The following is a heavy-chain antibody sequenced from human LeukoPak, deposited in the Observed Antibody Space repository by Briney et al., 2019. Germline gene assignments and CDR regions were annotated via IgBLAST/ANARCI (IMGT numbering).Heavy chain of an antibody. CDR2: INPNSGST. V-gene: IGHV1-2*02. D-gene: IGHD3-10*01. CDR1: GYTFTGYY. CDR3: ARAPYYYGSGSQTGDDWFDP. J-gene: IGHJ5*02. Sequence: ASVKVSCKASGYTFTGYYMHWLRQAPGQGLEWMGWINPNSGSTNYAQKFQGRITMTRDTSISTAYMELSRLRSDDTAVYYCARAPYYYGSGSQTGDDWFDPWGQGTLVAVSS.